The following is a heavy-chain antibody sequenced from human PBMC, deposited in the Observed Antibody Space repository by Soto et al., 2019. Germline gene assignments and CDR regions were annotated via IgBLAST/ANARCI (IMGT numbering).Heavy chain of an antibody. Sequence: QVQLQESGPGLVKPSETLSLTCTVSGGSISSYYWSWIRQPAGKGLEWIGRIYTSGSTNYNPSLKSRVTMSVDTSKNQFSLKLSSVTAADTAVYYCARERAVVPAAIVTDHRGYYYYGMDVWGQGTTVTVSS. CDR3: ARERAVVPAAIVTDHRGYYYYGMDV. D-gene: IGHD2-2*02. V-gene: IGHV4-4*07. J-gene: IGHJ6*02. CDR1: GGSISSYY. CDR2: IYTSGST.